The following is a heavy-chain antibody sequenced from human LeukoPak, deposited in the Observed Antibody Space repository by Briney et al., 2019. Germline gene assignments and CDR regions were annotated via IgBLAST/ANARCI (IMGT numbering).Heavy chain of an antibody. D-gene: IGHD1-26*01. CDR3: AKDGGTHFDH. J-gene: IGHJ4*02. CDR2: ISGSGGST. V-gene: IGHV3-23*01. CDR1: GFTLSSYA. Sequence: PGGSLRLSCAASGFTLSSYAMSRVRQAPGKGLEWVSAISGSGGSTYYEDSVKGRFTISRDNAQNSLTLHMNTLRADDTAVYYCAKDGGTHFDHWGQGTLVTVSS.